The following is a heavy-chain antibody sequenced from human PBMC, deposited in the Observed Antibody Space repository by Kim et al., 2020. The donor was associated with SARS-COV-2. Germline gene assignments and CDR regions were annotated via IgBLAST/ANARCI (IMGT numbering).Heavy chain of an antibody. V-gene: IGHV3-11*01. J-gene: IGHJ2*01. Sequence: GGSLRLSCAASGITFSDDAMNWIRQAPGKGLEWVSYMSRGGRDIYYVDSVKGRFTISRDNAKNSLFLQMNSLRAEDTAVYYCARVMGCYYTGGLYWY. CDR1: GITFSDDA. CDR3: ARVMGCYYTGGLYWY. CDR2: MSRGGRDI. D-gene: IGHD2-8*02.